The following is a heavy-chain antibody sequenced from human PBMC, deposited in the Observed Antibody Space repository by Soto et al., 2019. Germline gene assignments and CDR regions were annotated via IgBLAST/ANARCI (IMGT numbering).Heavy chain of an antibody. V-gene: IGHV5-51*01. Sequence: PGESLKISCQVSGYSFTTNWIAWVCQRPGKGLEWMGSIFPDDSDTRYSPSFQGQVTISVDKAVTTAYLQWSSLKASDSAMYYCARLIGSSSWFDLWGQGALVTVSS. CDR3: ARLIGSSSWFDL. CDR2: IFPDDSDT. CDR1: GYSFTTNW. D-gene: IGHD2-2*01. J-gene: IGHJ5*02.